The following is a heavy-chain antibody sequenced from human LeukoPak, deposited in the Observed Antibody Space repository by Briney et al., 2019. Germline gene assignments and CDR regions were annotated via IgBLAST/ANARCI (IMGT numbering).Heavy chain of an antibody. J-gene: IGHJ4*02. CDR2: ISGSGGST. D-gene: IGHD4-17*01. Sequence: QAGGSLRLSCAASGFTFSSYGMSWVRQAPGKGLEWVSAISGSGGSTYYADSVKGRFTISRDNAKNSLYLQMNSLRAEDTAVYYCARDRYGDVLDYWGQGTLVTVSS. CDR3: ARDRYGDVLDY. V-gene: IGHV3-23*01. CDR1: GFTFSSYG.